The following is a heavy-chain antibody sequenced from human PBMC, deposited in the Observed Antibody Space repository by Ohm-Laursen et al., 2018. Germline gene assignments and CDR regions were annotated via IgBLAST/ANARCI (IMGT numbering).Heavy chain of an antibody. CDR2: ISSSGSTI. CDR3: ARDGGSYQDDVFDI. J-gene: IGHJ3*02. CDR1: GFTFSDYY. D-gene: IGHD3-16*01. V-gene: IGHV3-11*01. Sequence: SLRLSCAASGFTFSDYYMSWIRQAPGKGLEWASYISSSGSTIYYADSVKGRFTIPRDNAKNSLYLQMNSLRAEDTAVYYCARDGGSYQDDVFDIWGQGTMVTVSS.